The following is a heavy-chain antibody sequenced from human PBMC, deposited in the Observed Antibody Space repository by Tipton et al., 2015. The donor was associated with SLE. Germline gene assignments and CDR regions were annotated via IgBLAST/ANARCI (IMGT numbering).Heavy chain of an antibody. Sequence: QSGPEVKKPGASVKVSCKASGYTFTGYYMHWVRQAPGQGLEWMGWVNPNSGGTNYAQKFQGRVTMTRDTSISTAYMELSRLRSDDTAVYYCARDSSTVLDYYYYGMDVWGQGTTVTVSS. CDR2: VNPNSGGT. J-gene: IGHJ6*02. D-gene: IGHD2-8*02. V-gene: IGHV1-2*02. CDR3: ARDSSTVLDYYYYGMDV. CDR1: GYTFTGYY.